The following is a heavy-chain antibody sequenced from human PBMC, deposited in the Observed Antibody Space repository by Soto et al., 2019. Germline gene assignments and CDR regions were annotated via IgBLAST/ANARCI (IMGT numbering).Heavy chain of an antibody. D-gene: IGHD2-15*01. CDR1: GFTFSSYG. Sequence: QVQLVESGGGVVQPGRSLRLSCAASGFTFSSYGMHWVRQAPGKGLDWVEDISYDGSNKYYADSVKGRFTISRDNSKKPLYLQENSPRAEDTAVYYCATDPVRVVVVAAFDYWGQGTLVT. J-gene: IGHJ4*02. CDR3: ATDPVRVVVVAAFDY. CDR2: ISYDGSNK. V-gene: IGHV3-30*03.